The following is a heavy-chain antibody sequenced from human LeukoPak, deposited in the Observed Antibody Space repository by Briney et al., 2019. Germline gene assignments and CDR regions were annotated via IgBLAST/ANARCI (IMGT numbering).Heavy chain of an antibody. V-gene: IGHV1-18*01. CDR1: GYSFTSHG. CDR3: ARGGWTTGMDY. CDR2: NSGYNGNT. Sequence: ASVKVSCKTSGYSFTSHGISWVRQAPGQGLEWMGWNSGYNGNTNYAQKFQGRVTMTTGASTRTAHMEVRGLRSDDAAVYYCARGGWTTGMDYWGQGTLVTVSS. J-gene: IGHJ4*02. D-gene: IGHD1-14*01.